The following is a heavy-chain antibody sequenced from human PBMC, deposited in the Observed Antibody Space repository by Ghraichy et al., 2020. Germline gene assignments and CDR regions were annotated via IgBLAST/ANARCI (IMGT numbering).Heavy chain of an antibody. CDR1: GFTFSSYS. D-gene: IGHD2-2*01. CDR2: ISISSNYI. V-gene: IGHV3-21*01. CDR3: ARAYCSSTSCFPKKNDAFDI. J-gene: IGHJ3*02. Sequence: GGSLRLSCAASGFTFSSYSMNWVRQAPGKGLEWVSSISISSNYIYYADSVKGRFTISRDNAKNSLYLQMNSLRAEDTAVYYCARAYCSSTSCFPKKNDAFDIWGQGTMVTVSS.